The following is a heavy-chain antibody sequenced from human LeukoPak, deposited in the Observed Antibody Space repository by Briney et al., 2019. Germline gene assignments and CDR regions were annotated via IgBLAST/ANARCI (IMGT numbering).Heavy chain of an antibody. J-gene: IGHJ3*02. D-gene: IGHD6-19*01. CDR1: GYTFTGYY. V-gene: IGHV1-2*04. Sequence: ASVKVSCKASGYTFTGYYMHWVRQAPGQGLEWMGWITPNSGGTNYAQKFQGWVTMTRDTSISTAYMELSRLRSDDTAVYYCARETQDRHLVAVRGAFDIWGQGTMVTVSS. CDR2: ITPNSGGT. CDR3: ARETQDRHLVAVRGAFDI.